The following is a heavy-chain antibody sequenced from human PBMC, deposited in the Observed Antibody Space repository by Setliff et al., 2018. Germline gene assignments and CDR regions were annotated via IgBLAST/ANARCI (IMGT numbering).Heavy chain of an antibody. V-gene: IGHV1-18*01. D-gene: IGHD3-10*01. J-gene: IGHJ4*02. CDR1: GYTFTDFG. Sequence: ASVVSCKASGYTFTDFGVSWVRQAPGQGLEWVGWISPYNGNTYYAPKFQGTAIMTTDTATTTAYLELRSLRSDDTAVYFCSRLVRFCTRTVCQRLSGDDYWGQGTLVTVS. CDR2: ISPYNGNT. CDR3: SRLVRFCTRTVCQRLSGDDY.